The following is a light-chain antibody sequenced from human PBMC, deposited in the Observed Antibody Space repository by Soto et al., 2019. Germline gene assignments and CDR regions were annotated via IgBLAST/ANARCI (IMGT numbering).Light chain of an antibody. V-gene: IGLV2-23*01. CDR3: CSYAGSRTFV. CDR2: EGS. CDR1: SSDVGIYNY. Sequence: QSVLTQPASVSGSPGQSIAISCTGSSSDVGIYNYVSWYQQHPGKVPKLIIYEGSKRPSGISHRFSGSKSDNTASLTISGLRAEDEAHYHCCSYAGSRTFVFGGGTKLTVL. J-gene: IGLJ3*02.